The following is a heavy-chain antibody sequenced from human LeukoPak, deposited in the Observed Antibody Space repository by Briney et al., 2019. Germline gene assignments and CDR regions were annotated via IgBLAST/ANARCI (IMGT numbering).Heavy chain of an antibody. J-gene: IGHJ4*02. D-gene: IGHD3-10*01. V-gene: IGHV3-21*01. Sequence: PGGSLRLSCTASGFTFSSYSLNWVRQAPGKGLEWVSSVSTGSNYIYYADSVKGRFTISRDNAKNSLYLQMNSLRAEDTAVYYCASNSMVRGKGTDYWGQGTLVTVSS. CDR1: GFTFSSYS. CDR2: VSTGSNYI. CDR3: ASNSMVRGKGTDY.